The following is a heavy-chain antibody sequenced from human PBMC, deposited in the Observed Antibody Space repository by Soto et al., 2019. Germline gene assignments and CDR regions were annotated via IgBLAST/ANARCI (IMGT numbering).Heavy chain of an antibody. CDR3: ARPPGYISDWYYFDL. CDR2: ISPKSGGT. J-gene: IGHJ4*02. CDR1: GYTFIDYY. Sequence: QVQLVQSGAEVKKPGASVKVSCEGSGYTFIDYYMHWVRQAPGQGFEWMGRISPKSGGTNYAQKFQGRVTMTWDTSRNIAYMELSSLMSEDTAVYYCARPPGYISDWYYFDLWGQGTLVTVSS. D-gene: IGHD6-19*01. V-gene: IGHV1-2*02.